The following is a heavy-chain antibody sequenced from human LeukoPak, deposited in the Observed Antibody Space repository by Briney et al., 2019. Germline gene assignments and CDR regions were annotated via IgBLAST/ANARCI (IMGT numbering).Heavy chain of an antibody. D-gene: IGHD3-10*01. CDR1: GGSISSNSYY. V-gene: IGHV4-39*07. CDR2: IYYSGST. CDR3: ARTVRITMVRGVIWWFDP. J-gene: IGHJ5*02. Sequence: TSETLSLTCTVSGGSISSNSYYWGWIRQPPGKGLEWIGSIYYSGSTYYNPSLKSRVTISVDTSKNQFSLKLSSVTAADTAVYYCARTVRITMVRGVIWWFDPWGQGTLVTVSS.